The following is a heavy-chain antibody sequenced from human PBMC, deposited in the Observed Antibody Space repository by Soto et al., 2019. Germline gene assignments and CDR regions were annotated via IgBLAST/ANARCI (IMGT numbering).Heavy chain of an antibody. Sequence: SETLSLTCTVSGGSISSYYWSWIRQPPGKGLEWIGYIYYSGSTNYNPSLKSRVTISVDTSKNQFSLKLSSVTAADTAVYYCARAKNYYGSGRALDYWGQGTLVTVSS. D-gene: IGHD3-10*01. V-gene: IGHV4-59*01. CDR1: GGSISSYY. J-gene: IGHJ4*02. CDR3: ARAKNYYGSGRALDY. CDR2: IYYSGST.